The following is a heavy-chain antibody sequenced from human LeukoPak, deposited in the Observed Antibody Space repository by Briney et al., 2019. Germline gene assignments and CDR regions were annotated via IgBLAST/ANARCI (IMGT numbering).Heavy chain of an antibody. J-gene: IGHJ4*02. CDR2: IYYSGST. CDR3: ARESGATGVGGLDY. Sequence: SETLSLTCTVSGGSISSYYWSWIRQPPGKGLEWIGYIYYSGSTNYNPSLKSRVTISVDTSKNQFSLKLSSVTAADPAVYYCARESGATGVGGLDYGGQGTLVTVSS. V-gene: IGHV4-59*01. CDR1: GGSISSYY. D-gene: IGHD3-16*01.